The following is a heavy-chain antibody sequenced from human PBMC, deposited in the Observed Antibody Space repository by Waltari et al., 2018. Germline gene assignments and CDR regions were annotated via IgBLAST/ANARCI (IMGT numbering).Heavy chain of an antibody. CDR3: GKDITPGGMDV. CDR1: GFNFYDHA. V-gene: IGHV3-9*01. Sequence: EVQLVESGGGLVQHGRSLRLSCAASGFNFYDHAMHWVRQAPGKGLECGSVIKLDSVNTGYADSVKGRFTISRDNAKNLLYLQMNNLRVEDTAFYYCGKDITPGGMDVWGRGTAVTVSS. CDR2: IKLDSVNT. J-gene: IGHJ6*02. D-gene: IGHD2-15*01.